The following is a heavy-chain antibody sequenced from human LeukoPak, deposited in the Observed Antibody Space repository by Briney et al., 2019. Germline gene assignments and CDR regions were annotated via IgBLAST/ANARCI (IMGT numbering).Heavy chain of an antibody. D-gene: IGHD5-12*01. Sequence: ASVKVSCKVSGYTLTELSMHWVRQAPGKGLEWMGGFDPEDGETIYAQKFQGRVTMTEDTSTDTAYMELSSLRSEDTAVYYCATVGRLRFKFDYWGQGTLVTVSS. CDR2: FDPEDGET. CDR3: ATVGRLRFKFDY. CDR1: GYTLTELS. J-gene: IGHJ4*02. V-gene: IGHV1-24*01.